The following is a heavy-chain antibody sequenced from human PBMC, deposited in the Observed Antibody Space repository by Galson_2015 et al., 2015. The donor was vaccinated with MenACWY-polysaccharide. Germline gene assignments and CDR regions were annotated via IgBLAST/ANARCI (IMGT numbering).Heavy chain of an antibody. J-gene: IGHJ4*02. CDR2: ISWNSVSL. D-gene: IGHD2-8*01. CDR1: GFSFHDYA. Sequence: SLRLSCAGSGFSFHDYALTWLRQVPGKGLEWVSSISWNSVSLDYADSVRGRFTVSRDNARNAHYLQMTNLREEDTALYFCARLRGVYCDNGVCYFDHWGQGTLVTVSS. V-gene: IGHV3-9*01. CDR3: ARLRGVYCDNGVCYFDH.